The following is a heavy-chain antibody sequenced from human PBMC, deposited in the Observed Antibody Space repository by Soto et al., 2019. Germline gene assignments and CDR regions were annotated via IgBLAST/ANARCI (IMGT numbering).Heavy chain of an antibody. D-gene: IGHD3-9*01. CDR3: ARASFYDILTGYYSFDAFDI. CDR2: IYHSGST. CDR1: GGSISSGCYS. V-gene: IGHV4-30-2*01. Sequence: TLSLTCAVSGGSISSGCYSLSWIRQPPGKGLDWIGYIYHSGSTNYNPALKSRVTISVDTSKNQFSLKLSSVTAADTAVYYCARASFYDILTGYYSFDAFDIWGQGTMVTVSS. J-gene: IGHJ3*02.